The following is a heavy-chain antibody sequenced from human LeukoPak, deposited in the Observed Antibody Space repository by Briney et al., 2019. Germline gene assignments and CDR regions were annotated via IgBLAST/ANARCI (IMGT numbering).Heavy chain of an antibody. V-gene: IGHV4-34*01. J-gene: IGHJ4*02. Sequence: SETLSLTCAVYGGSFSGYYWSWIRQPPGKGLEWIGEINHSGSTNYNPSLKSRVTISVDTSKNQFSLKLSSVAAADTAVYYCAREHCSSTSCYTNEGFDYWGQGTLVTVSS. CDR2: INHSGST. CDR3: AREHCSSTSCYTNEGFDY. CDR1: GGSFSGYY. D-gene: IGHD2-2*02.